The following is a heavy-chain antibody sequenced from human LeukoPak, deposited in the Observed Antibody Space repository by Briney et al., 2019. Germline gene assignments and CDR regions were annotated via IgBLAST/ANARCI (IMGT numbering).Heavy chain of an antibody. CDR3: ARRPHYRYCSSTSCPSWFDP. CDR2: MNPNSGNT. Sequence: ASVKVSCKASGYTFTSYDINWVRQATGQGLEWMGWMNPNSGNTGYAQKFQGRVTMTRNTSISTAYMELSSLKASDTAMYYCARRPHYRYCSSTSCPSWFDPWGQGTLVTVSS. CDR1: GYTFTSYD. V-gene: IGHV1-8*01. D-gene: IGHD2-2*01. J-gene: IGHJ5*02.